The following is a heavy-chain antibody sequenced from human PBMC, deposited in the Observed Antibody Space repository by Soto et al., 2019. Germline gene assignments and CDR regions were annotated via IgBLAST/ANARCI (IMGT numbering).Heavy chain of an antibody. J-gene: IGHJ4*02. CDR2: IYNGGRT. Sequence: QVHLQESGPGLVKPSETMSLTCTASGASIRNFYWNWVRQFPGKGLEWIGHIYNGGRTNYNPSLKSRVTISVDTSKNQFSLKLSFVTVADTAVYYCAQTTGWPGFDYWGQGTLVAVSS. CDR1: GASIRNFY. V-gene: IGHV4-59*01. CDR3: AQTTGWPGFDY. D-gene: IGHD6-19*01.